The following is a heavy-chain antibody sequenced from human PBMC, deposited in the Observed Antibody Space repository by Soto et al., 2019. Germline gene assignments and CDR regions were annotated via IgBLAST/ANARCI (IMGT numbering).Heavy chain of an antibody. Sequence: PGGSLRLSCAASGFTFSSYARSWVRQAPGKGLEWVSAISGSGGSTYYADSVKGRFTISRDNSKNTLYLQMNSLRAEDTAVYYCAKAAHVIAALPYYYYYYGMDVWGQGTTVTVSS. V-gene: IGHV3-23*01. CDR1: GFTFSSYA. CDR3: AKAAHVIAALPYYYYYYGMDV. D-gene: IGHD6-13*01. J-gene: IGHJ6*02. CDR2: ISGSGGST.